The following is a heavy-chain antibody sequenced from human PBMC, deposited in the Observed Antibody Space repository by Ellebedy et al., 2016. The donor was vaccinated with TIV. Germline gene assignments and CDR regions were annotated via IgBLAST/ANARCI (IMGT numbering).Heavy chain of an antibody. V-gene: IGHV4-4*02. Sequence: GSLRLSXATSGFTFSSYAMTWVRQSPGNGLEWIGDVFHNGRTNYNPSLKSRVTISVEKSKNQFSLKLSSVTAADTAVYYCARTRRIDSSGPYFDCWGQGTLVSASS. CDR3: ARTRRIDSSGPYFDC. D-gene: IGHD6-19*01. CDR2: VFHNGRT. J-gene: IGHJ4*02. CDR1: GFTFSSYAM.